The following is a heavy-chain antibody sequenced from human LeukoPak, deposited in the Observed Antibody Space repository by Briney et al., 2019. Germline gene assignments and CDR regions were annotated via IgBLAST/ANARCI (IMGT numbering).Heavy chain of an antibody. CDR2: ISYDGSNK. Sequence: PGGSLKLSCAASGFTFSSYAMHWVRQAPGKGLEWVAVISYDGSNKYYADSVKGRFTISRDNSKNTLYLQMNSLRAEDTAVYYCARDRYIIAARSDAFDIWGQGTMVTVSS. D-gene: IGHD6-13*01. CDR3: ARDRYIIAARSDAFDI. V-gene: IGHV3-30*04. J-gene: IGHJ3*02. CDR1: GFTFSSYA.